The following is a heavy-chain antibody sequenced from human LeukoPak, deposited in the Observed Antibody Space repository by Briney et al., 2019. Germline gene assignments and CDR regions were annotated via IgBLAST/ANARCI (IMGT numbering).Heavy chain of an antibody. Sequence: GASVKVSCKASGYTFTSYGISWVRQAPGQGLEWMGWISAYNGNTNYAQKLQGRVTMTREAPTTTIYMELRNLTSDDTAVYYCARGQLGPTSAPFDSWGQGTLVTVSS. D-gene: IGHD6-13*01. V-gene: IGHV1-18*01. J-gene: IGHJ4*02. CDR2: ISAYNGNT. CDR3: ARGQLGPTSAPFDS. CDR1: GYTFTSYG.